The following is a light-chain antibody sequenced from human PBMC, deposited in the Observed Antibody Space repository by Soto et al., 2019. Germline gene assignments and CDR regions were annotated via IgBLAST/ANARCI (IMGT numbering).Light chain of an antibody. J-gene: IGKJ1*01. CDR2: HAS. Sequence: DIQMTQSPSTLSASVGDRVTMTCRASRSISSWLAWYQQKPGNAPKLLLHHASTLESGVPSRFSGSGSGTEFTFTISSLQPDDFATYYCQQYHFFWTFGQGTKVEIK. CDR1: RSISSW. V-gene: IGKV1-5*01. CDR3: QQYHFFWT.